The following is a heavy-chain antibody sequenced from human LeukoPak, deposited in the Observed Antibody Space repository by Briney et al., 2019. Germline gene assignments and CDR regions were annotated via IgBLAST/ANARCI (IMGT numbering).Heavy chain of an antibody. CDR2: INPSGGST. Sequence: ASVKVSCKASGYTFTSYYMHWVRQAPGQGLEWMGIINPSGGSTSYAQKFQGRVTMTRDTSTSTVYMELSSLRSEDTAVYYCASSYGGNSRVYYYGMDVWGQGTTVTVSS. CDR1: GYTFTSYY. J-gene: IGHJ6*02. D-gene: IGHD4-23*01. V-gene: IGHV1-46*01. CDR3: ASSYGGNSRVYYYGMDV.